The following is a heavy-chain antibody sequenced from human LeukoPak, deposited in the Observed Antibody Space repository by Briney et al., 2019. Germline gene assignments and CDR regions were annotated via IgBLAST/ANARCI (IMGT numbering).Heavy chain of an antibody. CDR2: INPNSGGT. CDR3: ARDGDFWSGYRRFDY. CDR1: GYTFTGYY. V-gene: IGHV1-2*02. J-gene: IGHJ4*02. D-gene: IGHD3-3*01. Sequence: ASVKVSCKTSGYTFTGYYIHWVRQAPGQGLEWMGWINPNSGGTNYAQKFQGRVTMTRDTSISTAYMELSRLRSDDTAVYYCARDGDFWSGYRRFDYWGQGTLVTVSS.